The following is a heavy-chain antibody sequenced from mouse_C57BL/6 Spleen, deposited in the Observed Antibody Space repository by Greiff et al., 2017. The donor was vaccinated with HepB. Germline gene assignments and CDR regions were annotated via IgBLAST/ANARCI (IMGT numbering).Heavy chain of an antibody. CDR3: AFSTVVGDAMDY. CDR1: GYTFTDYY. Sequence: VQLQQSGPELVKPGASVKISCKASGYTFTDYYMNWVKQSHGKSLEWIGDINPNNGGTSYNQKFKGKATLTVDKSSSTAYMELRSLTSEDSAVYYCAFSTVVGDAMDYWGQGTSVTVSS. V-gene: IGHV1-26*01. J-gene: IGHJ4*01. CDR2: INPNNGGT. D-gene: IGHD1-1*01.